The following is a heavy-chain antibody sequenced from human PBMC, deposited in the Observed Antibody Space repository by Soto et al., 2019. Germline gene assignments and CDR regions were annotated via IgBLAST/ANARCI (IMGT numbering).Heavy chain of an antibody. D-gene: IGHD3-3*01. CDR1: GFTFSSYA. CDR3: AKDFGKPNDFWSGYYPFQH. J-gene: IGHJ1*01. Sequence: TGGSLRLSCAASGFTFSSYAMSWVRQAPGKGLEWVSAISGSGGSTYYADSVKGRFTISRDNSKNTLYLQMNSLRAEDTAVYYCAKDFGKPNDFWSGYYPFQHWGQGTLVTVSS. CDR2: ISGSGGST. V-gene: IGHV3-23*01.